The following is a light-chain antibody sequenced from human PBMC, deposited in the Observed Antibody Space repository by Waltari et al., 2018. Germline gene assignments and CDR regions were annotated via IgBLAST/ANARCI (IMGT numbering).Light chain of an antibody. V-gene: IGLV1-40*01. J-gene: IGLJ3*02. CDR3: QSYDTSLSGFRV. CDR1: SSNIGADFD. CDR2: DNN. Sequence: QSVLTQPPSVSGAPGQRVTISCTGSSSNIGADFDIHWYQQLPGTAPKLLIYDNNNRPSGVPDRFSGSKSGTSASLAITGLQAEDEADYYCQSYDTSLSGFRVFGGGTKLTVL.